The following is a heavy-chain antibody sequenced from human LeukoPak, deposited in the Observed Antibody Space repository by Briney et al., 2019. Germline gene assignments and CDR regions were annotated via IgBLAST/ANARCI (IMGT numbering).Heavy chain of an antibody. D-gene: IGHD2-2*01. J-gene: IGHJ4*02. V-gene: IGHV3-30-3*01. CDR3: ARSMEVVPAASDY. Sequence: GSLRLSCAASGFTFSSYAMHWVRQAPGKGLEWVAVISYDGSNKYYADSVKGRFTISRDNSKNTLYLQMNSLRAEDTAVYYCARSMEVVPAASDYWGQGTLVTVSS. CDR1: GFTFSSYA. CDR2: ISYDGSNK.